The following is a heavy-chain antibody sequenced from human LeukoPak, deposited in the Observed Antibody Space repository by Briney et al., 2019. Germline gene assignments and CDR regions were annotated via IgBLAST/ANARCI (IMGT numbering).Heavy chain of an antibody. CDR2: ITGSGVTT. V-gene: IGHV3-23*01. CDR1: GLTFSSYV. J-gene: IGHJ4*02. D-gene: IGHD3-9*01. CDR3: AKEIYYYID. Sequence: PGGSLRLSCAASGLTFSSYVMTWVRQAPGKGLEWVSGITGSGVTTYYADSVKGRFTISRDNSKNTLYLQMNSLRADDTAVYYCAKEIYYYIDWGQGTLVTVS.